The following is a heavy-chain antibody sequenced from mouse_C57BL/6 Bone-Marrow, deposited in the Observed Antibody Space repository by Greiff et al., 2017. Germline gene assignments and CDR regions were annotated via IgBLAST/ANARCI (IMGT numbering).Heavy chain of an antibody. Sequence: VQLQQSGPGLVAPSQSLSITCTVSGFSLTSYGVHWVRQPPGKGLEWLVVIWSDGSTTYNSALKSRLSISKDNSKSQVFLKMNSLQTDDTAMYYCARHGVWDYAMDYWGQGTSVTVSS. CDR1: GFSLTSYG. CDR2: IWSDGST. D-gene: IGHD4-1*01. V-gene: IGHV2-6-1*01. J-gene: IGHJ4*01. CDR3: ARHGVWDYAMDY.